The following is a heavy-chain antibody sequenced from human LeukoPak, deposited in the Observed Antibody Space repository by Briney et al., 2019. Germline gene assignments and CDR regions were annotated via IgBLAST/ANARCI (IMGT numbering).Heavy chain of an antibody. CDR3: ARWRHSSGYYYDD. CDR1: GFTFSSYT. CDR2: ISSNGGST. D-gene: IGHD3-22*01. V-gene: IGHV3-64*01. Sequence: GGSLRLSCAASGFTFSSYTMHWVRQAPGKGLEYVSAISSNGGSTYYANSVKGRFTIFRDNSKNTLYLQMGSLRAEDMAVYYCARWRHSSGYYYDDWGQGTLVTVSS. J-gene: IGHJ4*02.